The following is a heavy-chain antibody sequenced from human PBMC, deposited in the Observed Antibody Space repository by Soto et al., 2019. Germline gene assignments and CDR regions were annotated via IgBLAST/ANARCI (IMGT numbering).Heavy chain of an antibody. Sequence: SQTLSLTCAISGDSVSSNSVAWNWIRQSPSRGLEWLGRTYYRSKWLYNYTVSVKSRVTINPDTSRNQFSLQLNSVTPEDTAVYYCARGYNYGLDYWGQGTLVTVSS. D-gene: IGHD5-18*01. CDR1: GDSVSSNSVA. V-gene: IGHV6-1*01. CDR3: ARGYNYGLDY. CDR2: TYYRSKWLY. J-gene: IGHJ4*02.